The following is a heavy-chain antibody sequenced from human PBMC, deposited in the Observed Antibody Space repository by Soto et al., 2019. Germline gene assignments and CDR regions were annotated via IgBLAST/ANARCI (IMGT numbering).Heavy chain of an antibody. J-gene: IGHJ5*02. Sequence: PSETLSRTCNVSGGSISSYYWSWVRHPPGEELEWIGYIYYSGSTNYDPSLKSRVTISVDTSKNQFSLKLSSVTAADTAVYYCARHRRDYYGSGSYSESWFDPWGQGTLVTVSS. D-gene: IGHD3-10*01. CDR1: GGSISSYY. CDR3: ARHRRDYYGSGSYSESWFDP. CDR2: IYYSGST. V-gene: IGHV4-59*08.